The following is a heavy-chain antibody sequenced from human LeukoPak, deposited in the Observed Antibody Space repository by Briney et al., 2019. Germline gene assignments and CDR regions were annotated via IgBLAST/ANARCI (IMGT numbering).Heavy chain of an antibody. CDR1: GFTFSSYG. D-gene: IGHD3-10*01. Sequence: GGSLRLSCAASGFTFSSYGMHWVRQAPGKGLEWVAVISYDGSNKYYADSVKGRFTISRDNSKNTLYLQMNSLRVEDTAVYYCARVSGLGMNEYYQHWGQGTLVTVPS. V-gene: IGHV3-30*03. J-gene: IGHJ1*01. CDR3: ARVSGLGMNEYYQH. CDR2: ISYDGSNK.